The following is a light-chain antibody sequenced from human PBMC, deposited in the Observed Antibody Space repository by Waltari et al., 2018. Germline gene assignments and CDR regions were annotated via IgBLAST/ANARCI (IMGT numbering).Light chain of an antibody. Sequence: QSVLTQPPSVSASPGQKVAVSCSGSSSNIGNNDVSWYQQLPGTVPKLLIQETVKRPSGILYRFSGSKSGTSATLGITGLQTGDEADYYCATWDSSLRVAIFGGGTKLTVL. V-gene: IGLV1-51*01. CDR3: ATWDSSLRVAI. CDR1: SSNIGNND. CDR2: ETV. J-gene: IGLJ2*01.